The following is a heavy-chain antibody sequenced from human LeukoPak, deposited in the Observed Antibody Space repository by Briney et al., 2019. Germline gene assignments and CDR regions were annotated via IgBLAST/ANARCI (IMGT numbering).Heavy chain of an antibody. CDR1: GGSISSYY. J-gene: IGHJ6*03. V-gene: IGHV4-4*07. D-gene: IGHD6-13*01. CDR2: IYTSGST. Sequence: PSETLPLTCTVSGGSISSYYWSWIRQPAGKGLEWIGRIYTSGSTNYNPSLKSRVTMSVDTSKNQFSLKLSSVTAADTAVYYCARSISGSTDASYYYYMDVWGKGTTVTVSS. CDR3: ARSISGSTDASYYYYMDV.